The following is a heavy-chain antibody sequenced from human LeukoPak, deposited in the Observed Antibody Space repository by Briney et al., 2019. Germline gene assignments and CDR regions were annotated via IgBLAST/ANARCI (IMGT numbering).Heavy chain of an antibody. D-gene: IGHD3-3*01. CDR2: ISYDGSNK. J-gene: IGHJ5*02. CDR1: GFTFSGYT. Sequence: GGSLRLSCAASGFTFSGYTMTWVRQAPGKGLEWVAVISYDGSNKYYADSVKGRFTISRDNSKNTLYLQMNSLRAEDTAVYYCARDLPGDYDFWSGENWFDPWGQGTLVTVSS. CDR3: ARDLPGDYDFWSGENWFDP. V-gene: IGHV3-30-3*01.